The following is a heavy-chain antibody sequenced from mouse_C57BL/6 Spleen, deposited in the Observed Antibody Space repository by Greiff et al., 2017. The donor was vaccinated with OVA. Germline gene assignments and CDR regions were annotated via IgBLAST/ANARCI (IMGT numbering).Heavy chain of an antibody. D-gene: IGHD4-1*01. J-gene: IGHJ1*03. Sequence: EVKLQESGPELVKPGASVKISCKASGYSFTGYYMNWVKQSPEKSLEWIGEINPSTGGTTYNQKFKAKATLTVDKSSSTAYMQLKSLTSEDSAVYYCARWDGGYFDVWGTGTTVTVSS. V-gene: IGHV1-42*01. CDR1: GYSFTGYY. CDR2: INPSTGGT. CDR3: ARWDGGYFDV.